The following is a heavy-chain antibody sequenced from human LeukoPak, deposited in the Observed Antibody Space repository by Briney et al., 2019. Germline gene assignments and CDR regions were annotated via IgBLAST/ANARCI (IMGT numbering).Heavy chain of an antibody. Sequence: PGGSLRLSCAASGFTFRVYSMNWVRQAPGKGLEWLSYISDSSSTIYYADSVKGRFTISRDNAKNSLYLQMKSLRAADAAVYYCATGTVGTTSRFQHWGQGTLVTVSS. J-gene: IGHJ1*01. CDR2: ISDSSSTI. CDR1: GFTFRVYS. CDR3: ATGTVGTTSRFQH. D-gene: IGHD1-14*01. V-gene: IGHV3-48*01.